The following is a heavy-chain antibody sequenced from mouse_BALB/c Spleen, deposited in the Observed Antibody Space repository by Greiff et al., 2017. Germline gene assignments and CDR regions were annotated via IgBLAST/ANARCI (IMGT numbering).Heavy chain of an antibody. Sequence: EVQLVESGPELVKPGASVKISCKASGYTFTDYNMHWVKQSHGKSLEWIGYIYPYNGGTGYNQKFKSKATLTVDNSSSTAYMELRSLTSEDSAVYYCARRNMITTDYAMDYWGQGTSVTVSS. V-gene: IGHV1S29*02. CDR2: IYPYNGGT. CDR3: ARRNMITTDYAMDY. CDR1: GYTFTDYN. D-gene: IGHD2-4*01. J-gene: IGHJ4*01.